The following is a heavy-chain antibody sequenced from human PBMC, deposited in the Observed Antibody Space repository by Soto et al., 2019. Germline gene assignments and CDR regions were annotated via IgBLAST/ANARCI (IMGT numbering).Heavy chain of an antibody. CDR1: GGSISSGGSY. V-gene: IGHV4-31*03. J-gene: IGHJ4*02. CDR3: ARDPHYTNSSGYYVSSVNVDS. Sequence: PSETLSLTCTVSGGSISSGGSYWNWIRQHPWKGLERIGYTYYSGNTYYNPSLKSSVTMSVDTSKNQFSLRLSSVTAADSAVYYCARDPHYTNSSGYYVSSVNVDSWGQGILVTVSS. CDR2: TYYSGNT. D-gene: IGHD3-22*01.